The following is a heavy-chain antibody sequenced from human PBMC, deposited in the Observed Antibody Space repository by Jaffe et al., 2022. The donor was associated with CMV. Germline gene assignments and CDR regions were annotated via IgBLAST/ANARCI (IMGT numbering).Heavy chain of an antibody. D-gene: IGHD4-17*01. CDR3: ARHPPPGDELKTYYFDY. CDR1: GGSISSSSYY. J-gene: IGHJ4*02. V-gene: IGHV4-39*01. CDR2: IYYSGST. Sequence: QLQLQESGPGLVKPSETLSLTCTVSGGSISSSSYYWGWIRQPPGKGLEWIGSIYYSGSTYYNPSLKSRVTISVDTSKNQFSLKLSSVTAADTAVYYCARHPPPGDELKTYYFDYWGQGTLVTVSS.